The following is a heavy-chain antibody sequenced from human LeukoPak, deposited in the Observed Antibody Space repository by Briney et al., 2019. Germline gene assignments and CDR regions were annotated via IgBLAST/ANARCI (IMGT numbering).Heavy chain of an antibody. V-gene: IGHV1-69*13. D-gene: IGHD3-3*01. J-gene: IGHJ3*02. CDR2: IIPIFGTA. CDR3: ARDPTEYYDFWSGYAVSRDAFDI. Sequence: ASVKVSCKASGGTFSSYAISWVRQAPGQGLEWMGGIIPIFGTANYAQKFQGRVTITADESTSTAYMELSSLRSEDTAVYYRARDPTEYYDFWSGYAVSRDAFDIWGQGTMVTVSS. CDR1: GGTFSSYA.